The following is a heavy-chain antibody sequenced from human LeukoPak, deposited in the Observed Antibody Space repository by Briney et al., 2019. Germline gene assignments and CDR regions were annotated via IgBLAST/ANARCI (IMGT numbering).Heavy chain of an antibody. CDR2: ISAGGATM. D-gene: IGHD2-2*01. Sequence: GGSLRLSCAASGFTFSSYTMNWVRQAPGKGLEWVSYISAGGATMYYADSVKGRLTISRDNAKNSLYLQMNSLRDEDTAVYYCARAGPGVPAAMTYWGQGTLVTVSS. CDR1: GFTFSSYT. J-gene: IGHJ4*02. CDR3: ARAGPGVPAAMTY. V-gene: IGHV3-48*02.